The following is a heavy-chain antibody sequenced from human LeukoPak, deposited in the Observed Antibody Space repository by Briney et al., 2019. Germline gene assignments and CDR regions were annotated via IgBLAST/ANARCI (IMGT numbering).Heavy chain of an antibody. CDR2: IIPIFGTA. CDR3: ARVPPRGYDSSGYYFYYFDY. V-gene: IGHV1-69*13. D-gene: IGHD3-22*01. CDR1: GYTFTSYY. Sequence: SVKVSCKASGYTFTSYYMHWVRQAPGQGLEWMGGIIPIFGTANYAQKFQGRVTITADESTSTAYMELSSLRSEDTAVYYCARVPPRGYDSSGYYFYYFDYWGQGTLVTVSS. J-gene: IGHJ4*02.